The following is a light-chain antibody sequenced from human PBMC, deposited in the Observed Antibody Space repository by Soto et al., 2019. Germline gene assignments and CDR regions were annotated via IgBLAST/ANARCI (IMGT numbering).Light chain of an antibody. CDR2: DAS. CDR1: QSVGSY. CDR3: SSRT. Sequence: EIVLTQSPATLSLSPGEGATLSCRASQSVGSYLAWYQQKPGQASRLLIYDASNRATGIPARFSGSGSGTDFTLTISSLEPEDFAVYYCSSRTFGQGTKVDIK. J-gene: IGKJ1*01. V-gene: IGKV3-11*01.